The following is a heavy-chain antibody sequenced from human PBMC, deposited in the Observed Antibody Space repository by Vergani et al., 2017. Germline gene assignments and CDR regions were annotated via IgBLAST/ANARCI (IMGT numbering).Heavy chain of an antibody. CDR1: GFTFSSYG. CDR3: AKTRLGIAVAGTFDY. V-gene: IGHV3-30*18. D-gene: IGHD6-19*01. CDR2: ISYDGSNK. J-gene: IGHJ4*02. Sequence: VQLVESGGGVVQPGRSLRLSCAASGFTFSSYGMHWVRQAPGKGLEWVAVISYDGSNKYYADSVKGRFTISRDNSKNTLYLQMNSLRAEDTAVYYCAKTRLGIAVAGTFDYWGQGTLVTVSS.